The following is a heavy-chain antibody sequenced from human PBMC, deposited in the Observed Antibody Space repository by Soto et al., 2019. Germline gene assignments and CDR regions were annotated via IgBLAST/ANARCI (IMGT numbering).Heavy chain of an antibody. J-gene: IGHJ1*01. CDR3: AKDWVGFGELLPYFQH. Sequence: GGSLRLSCAASGFTFSSYGMHWVRQAPGKGLEWVAVISYDGSNKYYADSVKGRLTISRDNSKNTLYLQMNSLRAEDTAVYYCAKDWVGFGELLPYFQHWGQGTLVTVSS. CDR2: ISYDGSNK. D-gene: IGHD3-10*01. V-gene: IGHV3-30*18. CDR1: GFTFSSYG.